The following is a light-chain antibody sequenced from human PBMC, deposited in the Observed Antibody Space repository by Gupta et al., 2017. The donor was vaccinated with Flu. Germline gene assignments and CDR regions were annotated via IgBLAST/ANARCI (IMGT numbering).Light chain of an antibody. V-gene: IGKV4-1*01. CDR2: WAS. J-gene: IGKJ2*01. Sequence: DIVMTQSPDSLPVSLGERATINCKSNQSILDTSNNRNYLSWYQQKPGQPPKLLIYWASTRESGVPDRFSGTGSGTDFTLTISSLQAADVAVYYCQQFRSTPYTFGQGTKLEI. CDR3: QQFRSTPYT. CDR1: QSILDTSNNRNY.